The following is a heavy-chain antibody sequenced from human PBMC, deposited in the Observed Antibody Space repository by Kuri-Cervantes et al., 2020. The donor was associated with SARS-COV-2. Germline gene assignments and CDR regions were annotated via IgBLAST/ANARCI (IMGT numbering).Heavy chain of an antibody. Sequence: ASVQVSCKASGYTFTSYDINWVRQATGQGLEWMGWMNPNSGNTGYAQKFQGRVTITRNTSISTAYMELSSLRSEDTAVYYCARSVSRTIFGVGNWFDPWGQGTLVTVSS. V-gene: IGHV1-8*03. D-gene: IGHD3-3*01. J-gene: IGHJ5*02. CDR3: ARSVSRTIFGVGNWFDP. CDR2: MNPNSGNT. CDR1: GYTFTSYD.